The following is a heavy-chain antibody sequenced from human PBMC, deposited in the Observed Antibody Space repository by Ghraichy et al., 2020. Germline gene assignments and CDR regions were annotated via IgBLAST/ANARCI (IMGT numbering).Heavy chain of an antibody. CDR2: IYYSGST. CDR1: GGSISSGDYS. J-gene: IGHJ4*02. CDR3: ARDGDNYFDY. D-gene: IGHD7-27*01. V-gene: IGHV4-30-4*01. Sequence: SQTLSLTCSVSGGSISSGDYSWSWIRQPPGKGLEWIGYIYYSGSTYYNPSLKSRVTISVDTSKNQFSLKLSSVTAADTAVYYCARDGDNYFDYWGQETLVTVAS.